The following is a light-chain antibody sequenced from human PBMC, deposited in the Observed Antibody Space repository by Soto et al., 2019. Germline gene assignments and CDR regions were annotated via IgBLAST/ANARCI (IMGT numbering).Light chain of an antibody. Sequence: QSVLTQPPSASGSPGQSVTISCAGTINDVGGYNYVSWYQQHPGKVPQLMIYQVTKRPSGVPDRFSASKSDTTASLTISGLQAEVEGDYSSTSYAGVTRFVFGPGTKVNVL. J-gene: IGLJ1*01. CDR3: TSYAGVTRFV. CDR2: QVT. CDR1: INDVGGYNY. V-gene: IGLV2-8*01.